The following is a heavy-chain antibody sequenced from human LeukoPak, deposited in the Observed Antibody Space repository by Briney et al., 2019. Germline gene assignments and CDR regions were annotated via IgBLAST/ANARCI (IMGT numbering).Heavy chain of an antibody. D-gene: IGHD3-22*01. CDR3: ARAPSEIGGYYPEYFRH. V-gene: IGHV3-74*01. CDR1: GFTFSTYW. J-gene: IGHJ1*01. Sequence: GGSLRLSCAASGFTFSTYWMHWVRQAPGKGLVWVSRIKSDGGTNYADSVKGRFTISRDNAKKTVSLQMNSLRPENTGVYYCARAPSEIGGYYPEYFRHWGQGTLVTVSS. CDR2: IKSDGGT.